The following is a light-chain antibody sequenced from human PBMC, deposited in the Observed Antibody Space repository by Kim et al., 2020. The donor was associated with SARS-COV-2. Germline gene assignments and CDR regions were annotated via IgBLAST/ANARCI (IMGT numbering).Light chain of an antibody. CDR3: QAWDSSTAWV. CDR2: EDS. J-gene: IGLJ1*01. V-gene: IGLV3-1*01. CDR1: KLGDKY. Sequence: SYELTQPPSVSVSPGQTASITCSGDKLGDKYACWYQQKPGQSPVLAIYEDSNRPSGIPERFSASNSGNTATLTISGTQAMDEADYYCQAWDSSTAWVFGTGTKVTVL.